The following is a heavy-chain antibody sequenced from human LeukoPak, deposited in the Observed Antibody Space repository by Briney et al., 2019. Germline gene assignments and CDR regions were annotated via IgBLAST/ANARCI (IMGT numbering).Heavy chain of an antibody. CDR2: IYYSGST. J-gene: IGHJ3*02. CDR1: GDSISNSSYY. CDR3: ARVWSGNYYEDRGAFDI. V-gene: IGHV4-39*07. Sequence: PSETLSLTCTASGDSISNSSYYWRWIRQPPGKGLKWIGNIYYSGSTNYNLSLKSRVTISVDTSKNQFSLKLSSVTAADTGVYYCARVWSGNYYEDRGAFDIWGQGTMVTVSS. D-gene: IGHD3-22*01.